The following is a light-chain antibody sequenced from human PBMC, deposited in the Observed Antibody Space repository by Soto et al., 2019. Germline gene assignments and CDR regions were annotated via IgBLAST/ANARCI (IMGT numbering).Light chain of an antibody. CDR1: SSDVGGYNY. CDR3: SSYTSSSTVV. Sequence: QSVLTQPASVSGSPGQSITISRTGTSSDVGGYNYVSWYQQHPGKAPKLMIYDVSNRPSGVSNRLSGSKSGNTASLTISGRQSEDEADYYCSSYTSSSTVVFGGGTKLTVL. J-gene: IGLJ2*01. V-gene: IGLV2-14*01. CDR2: DVS.